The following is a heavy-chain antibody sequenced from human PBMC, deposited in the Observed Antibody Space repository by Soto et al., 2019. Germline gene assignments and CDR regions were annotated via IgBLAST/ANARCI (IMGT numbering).Heavy chain of an antibody. D-gene: IGHD5-18*01. J-gene: IGHJ4*02. CDR2: IYYSGST. CDR3: ARTSGYSYGIVY. V-gene: IGHV4-59*01. CDR1: GGSISSSY. Sequence: LCGGSISSSYWSWIRQPPGKGLEWIGYIYYSGSTNYNPSLKSRVTISVDTSKNQFSLKLSSVTAADTAVYYCARTSGYSYGIVYWGQGTLVTVSS.